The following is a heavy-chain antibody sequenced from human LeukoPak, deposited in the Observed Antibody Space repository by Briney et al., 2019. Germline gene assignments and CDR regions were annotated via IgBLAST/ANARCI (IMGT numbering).Heavy chain of an antibody. D-gene: IGHD2-21*01. V-gene: IGHV1-58*02. CDR2: IVVGSGNT. CDR3: AAEGDRDLEGGPKLDY. J-gene: IGHJ4*02. Sequence: SVKVSCKASGFTFTSSAMQWVRQARGQRLEWIGWIVVGSGNTNYAQKFQERVTITRDMSTSTAYMELSSLRSEDTAVYYCAAEGDRDLEGGPKLDYWGQGTLVTVSS. CDR1: GFTFTSSA.